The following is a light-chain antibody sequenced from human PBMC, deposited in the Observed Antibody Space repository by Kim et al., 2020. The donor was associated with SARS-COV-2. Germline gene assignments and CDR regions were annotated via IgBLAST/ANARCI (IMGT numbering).Light chain of an antibody. CDR3: QQYNSVYTRHGT. CDR1: QSISSW. Sequence: DIQMTQSPSTLSASVGDRVTITCRASQSISSWLAWYQQKPGKAPKLLIYDASSLESGVPSRFSGSGSGTEFTLTISRLQPDDFATYYCQQYNSVYTRHGTFGQGTKVDIK. CDR2: DAS. J-gene: IGKJ1*01. V-gene: IGKV1-5*01.